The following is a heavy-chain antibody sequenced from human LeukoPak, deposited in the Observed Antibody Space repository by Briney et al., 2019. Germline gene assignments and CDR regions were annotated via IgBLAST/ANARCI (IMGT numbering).Heavy chain of an antibody. CDR3: ARAIGYYYDSSGYVDY. J-gene: IGHJ4*02. D-gene: IGHD3-22*01. CDR2: ISYDGSNK. V-gene: IGHV3-30*04. Sequence: GGSLRLSYAASGFTFSSYAMHWVRQAPGKGLEWVAVISYDGSNKYYADSVKGRFTISRDNSKNTLYLQMNSLRAEDTAVYYCARAIGYYYDSSGYVDYWGQGTLVTVSS. CDR1: GFTFSSYA.